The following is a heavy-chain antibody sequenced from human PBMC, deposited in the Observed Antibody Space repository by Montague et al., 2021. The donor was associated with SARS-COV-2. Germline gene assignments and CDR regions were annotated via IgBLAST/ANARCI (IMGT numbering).Heavy chain of an antibody. CDR3: ASVFSSGYSTMVDYFDY. D-gene: IGHD3-22*01. CDR1: GGSFSGYY. CDR2: INDSGSTNY. J-gene: IGHJ4*02. Sequence: SETLSLTCAVYGGSFSGYYWSWIRQPPGKGLEWIAEINDSGSTNYNYNPSLKSRVTISVDASKNQFSLILSSVTAADTAVYFCASVFSSGYSTMVDYFDYWGQGILVTVSS. V-gene: IGHV4-34*01.